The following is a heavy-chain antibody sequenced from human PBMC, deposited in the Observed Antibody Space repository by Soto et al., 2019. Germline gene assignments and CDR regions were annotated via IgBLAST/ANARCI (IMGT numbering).Heavy chain of an antibody. Sequence: QVQLVESGGGVVQPGRSLRLSCAASGFIFSTFPMHWVRQAPGKGLECVAIISKDGGNKYYADSVKGRFTISRDNSKNTLNLQMNSLRAEDTGVYYCARDPGRHGGLGVSHDYWGQGALVTVSS. D-gene: IGHD2-8*01. CDR2: ISKDGGNK. J-gene: IGHJ4*02. CDR3: ARDPGRHGGLGVSHDY. CDR1: GFIFSTFP. V-gene: IGHV3-30-3*01.